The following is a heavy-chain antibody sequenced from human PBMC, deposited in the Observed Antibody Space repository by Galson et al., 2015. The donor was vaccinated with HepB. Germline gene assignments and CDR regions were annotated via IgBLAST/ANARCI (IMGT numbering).Heavy chain of an antibody. V-gene: IGHV1-24*01. CDR1: GYTLTELS. J-gene: IGHJ4*02. CDR2: FDPEDGET. Sequence: SVKVSCKVSGYTLTELSMHWVRQAPGKGLEWMGGFDPEDGETIYAQKFQGRVTMTEDTSTDTAYMELSSLRSEDTAVYYCAGSSGWYFSAFDYWGQGTLVTVSS. D-gene: IGHD6-19*01. CDR3: AGSSGWYFSAFDY.